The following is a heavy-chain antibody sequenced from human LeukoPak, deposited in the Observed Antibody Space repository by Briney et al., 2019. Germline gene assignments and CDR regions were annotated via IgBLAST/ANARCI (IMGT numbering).Heavy chain of an antibody. CDR3: GRGIAVAGPKLDD. CDR2: IYSGGNT. Sequence: PGGSLRLSCAASGFTVSSNYMSWVRQAPGRGLEWVSVIYSGGNTYYADSVKGRFTISRDNSKNTLHLQMNSLRAEGTAVYYCGRGIAVAGPKLDDWGQGTLVTVSS. D-gene: IGHD6-19*01. V-gene: IGHV3-53*01. J-gene: IGHJ4*02. CDR1: GFTVSSNY.